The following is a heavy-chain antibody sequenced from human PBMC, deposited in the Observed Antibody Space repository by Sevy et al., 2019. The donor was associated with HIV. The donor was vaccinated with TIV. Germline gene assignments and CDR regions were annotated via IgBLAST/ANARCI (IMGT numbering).Heavy chain of an antibody. J-gene: IGHJ4*02. CDR3: AKDADSSWNPSTYYFDY. D-gene: IGHD6-13*01. CDR2: ISGSGSST. CDR1: GFTFSTYA. Sequence: GGSLRLSCAASGFTFSTYAMTWVRQAPGKGLEWVSAISGSGSSTYYADSVKGRFTISRDSSKNTLYLQMNSLRADDTAVYYCAKDADSSWNPSTYYFDYWGQGTLVTVSS. V-gene: IGHV3-23*01.